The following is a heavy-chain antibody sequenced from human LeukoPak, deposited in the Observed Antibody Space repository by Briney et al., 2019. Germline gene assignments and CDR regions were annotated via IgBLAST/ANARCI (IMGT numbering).Heavy chain of an antibody. V-gene: IGHV3-21*01. D-gene: IGHD3-10*01. CDR2: ISSSSSYI. J-gene: IGHJ4*02. Sequence: GGSLRLSCAASGFTLSSYEMNWVRQAPGKGLEWVSSISSSSSYIYYADSVKGRFTISRDNAKNSLYLQMNSLRAEDTAVYYCARAGLSGPGGDYWGQGTLVTVSS. CDR3: ARAGLSGPGGDY. CDR1: GFTLSSYE.